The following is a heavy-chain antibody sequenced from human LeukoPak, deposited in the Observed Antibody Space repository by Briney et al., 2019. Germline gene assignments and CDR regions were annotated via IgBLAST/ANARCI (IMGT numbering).Heavy chain of an antibody. CDR3: AKESTRGYSYGYQDAFDI. Sequence: PGGSLRLSCAASGFTFSSYAMSWVRQAPGKGLEWVSAISGSGGSTYYADSVKGRFTISRDNSKNTLYLQMSSLRAEDTAVYHCAKESTRGYSYGYQDAFDIWGQGTMVTVSS. J-gene: IGHJ3*02. V-gene: IGHV3-23*01. CDR1: GFTFSSYA. D-gene: IGHD5-18*01. CDR2: ISGSGGST.